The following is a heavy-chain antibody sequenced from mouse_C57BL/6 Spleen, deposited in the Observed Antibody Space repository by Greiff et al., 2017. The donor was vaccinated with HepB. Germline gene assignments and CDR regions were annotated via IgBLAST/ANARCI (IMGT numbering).Heavy chain of an antibody. CDR3: ARDAPYYYVSSYKYFDG. Sequence: EVHLVESGGGLVQSGRSLRLSCATSGFTFSDFYMEWVRQAPGKGLEWIAASRNKANDYKTEYSASVQDRFIVSRDTCQSILYLPMNALRAEDTAMYYCARDAPYYYVSSYKYFDGWGTGTTVTVSS. CDR1: GFTFSDFY. V-gene: IGHV7-1*01. D-gene: IGHD1-1*01. J-gene: IGHJ1*03. CDR2: SRNKANDYKT.